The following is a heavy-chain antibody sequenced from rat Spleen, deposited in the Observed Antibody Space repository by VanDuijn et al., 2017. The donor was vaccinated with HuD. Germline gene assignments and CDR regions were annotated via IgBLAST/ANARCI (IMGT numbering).Heavy chain of an antibody. CDR1: GFTFSDYA. CDR2: IFFDSSGI. V-gene: IGHV5-17*01. Sequence: EVQLVESGGGLVQPGNSLKLSCAASGFTFSDYAMAWVRQSPEKGLEWVATIFFDSSGIYYRNSVKGRFTLSRDNTRNTLYLQRDSLNSEETATYYCAREDYYDGYYHVGDVMDAWGQGASVTVSS. D-gene: IGHD1-12*03. J-gene: IGHJ4*01. CDR3: AREDYYDGYYHVGDVMDA.